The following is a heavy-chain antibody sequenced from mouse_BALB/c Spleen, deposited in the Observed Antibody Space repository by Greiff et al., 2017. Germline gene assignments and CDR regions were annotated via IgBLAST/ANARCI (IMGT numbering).Heavy chain of an antibody. Sequence: QVQLQQSGAELVRPGTSVKVSCKASGYAFTNYLIEWVKQRPGQGLEWIGVINPGSGGTNYNEKFKGKATLTADKSSSTAYMQLSSLTSDDSAVYFCARGEEPLYDGYYNAMDYWGQGTSVTVSS. V-gene: IGHV1-54*01. D-gene: IGHD2-3*01. CDR3: ARGEEPLYDGYYNAMDY. CDR1: GYAFTNYL. CDR2: INPGSGGT. J-gene: IGHJ4*01.